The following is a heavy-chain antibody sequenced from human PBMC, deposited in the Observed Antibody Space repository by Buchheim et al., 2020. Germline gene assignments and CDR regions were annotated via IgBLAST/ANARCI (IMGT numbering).Heavy chain of an antibody. V-gene: IGHV4-34*08. CDR3: AITRRITIFGVNRYSQFDY. D-gene: IGHD3-3*01. Sequence: VQLVESGGGLVQPGGSLRLSCAASGFTVSSNYMSWVRQAPGKGLEWIGEINHSGSTNYNPSLKSRVTISVDTSKNQFSLKLSSVTAADTAVYYCAITRRITIFGVNRYSQFDYWGQGTL. J-gene: IGHJ4*02. CDR1: GFTVSSNY. CDR2: INHSGST.